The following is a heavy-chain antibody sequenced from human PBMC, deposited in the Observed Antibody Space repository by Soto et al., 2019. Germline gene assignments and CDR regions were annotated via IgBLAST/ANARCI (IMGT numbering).Heavy chain of an antibody. CDR2: INPLSGIP. D-gene: IGHD2-2*01. CDR1: GGTFVRHV. Sequence: QVQLVQSGAEVRKPESSVKVFCETSGGTFVRHVISWVRQAPGQGPEWMGKINPLSGIPNYAQKFQDRVTFTADTDSSTAYMELSSLRSDDTAVYYCAAPACAATWCSPSHNLDHWGQGTLVTVSS. CDR3: AAPACAATWCSPSHNLDH. J-gene: IGHJ4*02. V-gene: IGHV1-69*09.